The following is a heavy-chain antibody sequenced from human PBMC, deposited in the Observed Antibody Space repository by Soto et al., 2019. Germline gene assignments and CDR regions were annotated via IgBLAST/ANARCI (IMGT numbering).Heavy chain of an antibody. D-gene: IGHD4-17*01. Sequence: SETLSLTCILSGGSLSNHYWSWVRQTPGKGLEWIGYIYYSGSTTYKHNPSLESRVTISGDTPKNQFSLRLRSVTAADTAIYYCARFPDYGAYVAPWGQGTLVTV. J-gene: IGHJ5*02. CDR2: IYYSGST. V-gene: IGHV4-59*08. CDR3: ARFPDYGAYVAP. CDR1: GGSLSNHY.